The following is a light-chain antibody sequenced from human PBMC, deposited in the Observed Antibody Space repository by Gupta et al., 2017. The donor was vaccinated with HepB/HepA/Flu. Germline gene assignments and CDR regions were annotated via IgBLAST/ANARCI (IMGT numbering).Light chain of an antibody. J-gene: IGKJ4*01. CDR2: DAS. CDR3: QQRSSWPPFT. Sequence: EIVLTQSPATLSLSPGERATLSCRASQSVSSNLAWYQQKPGQAPRLLIYDASSRATGIPVRFSGSGSGTDFTLTISSLEPEDFAVYYCQQRSSWPPFTFGAGTKVEMK. CDR1: QSVSSN. V-gene: IGKV3-11*01.